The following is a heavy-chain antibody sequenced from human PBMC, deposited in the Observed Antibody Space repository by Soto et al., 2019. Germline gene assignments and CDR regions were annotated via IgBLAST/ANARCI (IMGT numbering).Heavy chain of an antibody. D-gene: IGHD6-13*01. Sequence: GASVKVSCKASGYTFTSYYMHWVRQAPGQGLEWMGIINPSGGSTSYAQKFQGRVTMTRDTSTSTVYMELSSLRSEDTAVYYCARSLYGGLAAAAFGEAFDSWGQGTMVTVSS. CDR3: ARSLYGGLAAAAFGEAFDS. J-gene: IGHJ3*02. CDR1: GYTFTSYY. V-gene: IGHV1-46*03. CDR2: INPSGGST.